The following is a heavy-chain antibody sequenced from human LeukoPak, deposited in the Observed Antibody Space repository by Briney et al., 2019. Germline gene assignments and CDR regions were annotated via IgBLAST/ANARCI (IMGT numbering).Heavy chain of an antibody. CDR1: GGSISSYY. Sequence: SETLSLTCTVSGGSISSYYWSWIRQPPGKGLEWIGYIYYSGSTNYNPSLKSRVTISVDTSKNQFSLKLSSVTAADTAVYYCARGRMVAAIEYFQHWGQGTLVTVSS. CDR2: IYYSGST. J-gene: IGHJ1*01. D-gene: IGHD2-15*01. CDR3: ARGRMVAAIEYFQH. V-gene: IGHV4-59*08.